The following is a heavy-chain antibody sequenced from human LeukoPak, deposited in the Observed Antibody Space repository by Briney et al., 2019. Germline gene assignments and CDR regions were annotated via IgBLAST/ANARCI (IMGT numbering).Heavy chain of an antibody. V-gene: IGHV3-21*04. Sequence: PGGSLRLSCAASGFTFSSYSMNWVRQAPGKGLEWVSSISSSSSYIYYADSVKGRFTISRDNAKNSLYLQMNSLRAEDTALYYCARDARVYYDSSGYPQSNYFDYWGQGTLVTVSS. J-gene: IGHJ4*02. CDR1: GFTFSSYS. CDR2: ISSSSSYI. D-gene: IGHD3-22*01. CDR3: ARDARVYYDSSGYPQSNYFDY.